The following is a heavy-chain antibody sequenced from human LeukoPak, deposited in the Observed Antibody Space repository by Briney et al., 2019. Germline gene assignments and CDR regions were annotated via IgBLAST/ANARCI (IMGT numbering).Heavy chain of an antibody. Sequence: GGSLRLSCAASGFTFSDYYMSWIRQAPGKGLEWVSYISSSGSTIYYADSVKGRFTISRDNAKNSLYLQMNSLRAEDTAVYYCARDQSTYSLLGLVGYYMDVWGKGTTVTVSS. CDR3: ARDQSTYSLLGLVGYYMDV. V-gene: IGHV3-11*04. CDR2: ISSSGSTI. J-gene: IGHJ6*03. CDR1: GFTFSDYY. D-gene: IGHD3/OR15-3a*01.